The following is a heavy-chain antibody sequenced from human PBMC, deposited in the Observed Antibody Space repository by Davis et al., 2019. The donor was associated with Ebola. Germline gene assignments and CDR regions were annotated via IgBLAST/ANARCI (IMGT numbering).Heavy chain of an antibody. CDR3: AKSGLSFGVVKYHYGMDV. V-gene: IGHV3-30*18. Sequence: GESLKIPCAASGFTFSSYGMHWVRQAPGKGLEWVAVISYDGSNKYYADSVKGRFTISRDNSKKTLYLQMNSLRAEDTAVYYCAKSGLSFGVVKYHYGMDVWGKGTTVTVSS. J-gene: IGHJ6*04. D-gene: IGHD3-3*01. CDR2: ISYDGSNK. CDR1: GFTFSSYG.